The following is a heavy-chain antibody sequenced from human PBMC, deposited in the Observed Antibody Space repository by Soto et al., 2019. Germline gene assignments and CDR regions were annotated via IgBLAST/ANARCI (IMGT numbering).Heavy chain of an antibody. Sequence: GGSLRLSCAASGFTFSSYGMHWVRQAPGKGLEWVAVISYDGSNKYYADSVKGRFTISRDNSKNTLYLQMNSLRAEDTAVYYCARSGYCSSTSCYVYYYYYMDVWGKGTTVTVSS. CDR1: GFTFSSYG. J-gene: IGHJ6*03. D-gene: IGHD2-2*01. CDR3: ARSGYCSSTSCYVYYYYYMDV. V-gene: IGHV3-30*03. CDR2: ISYDGSNK.